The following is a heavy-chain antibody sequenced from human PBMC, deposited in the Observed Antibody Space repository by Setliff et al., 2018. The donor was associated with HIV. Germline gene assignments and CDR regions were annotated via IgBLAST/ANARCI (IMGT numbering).Heavy chain of an antibody. J-gene: IGHJ4*02. CDR2: ITPNSGGT. D-gene: IGHD6-19*01. CDR3: ARDTENVFISGHRYFDY. CDR1: GYTFTDHY. Sequence: GASVKVFCKASGYTFTDHYMHWVRQAPGQGLEWMGRITPNSGGTNYARKFQDRVTMTRDTSISTAYMELSRLTSDDTAVYYCARDTENVFISGHRYFDYWGPGTLVTVSS. V-gene: IGHV1-2*06.